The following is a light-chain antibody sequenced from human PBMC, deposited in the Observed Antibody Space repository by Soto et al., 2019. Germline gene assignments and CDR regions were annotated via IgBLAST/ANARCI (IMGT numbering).Light chain of an antibody. J-gene: IGKJ5*01. CDR2: GTS. Sequence: EIVMTQSPVTLSVSAGERATRACRASQNISRSLAWYQQKPGQGPSLLIYGTSTRAGGVPARFSGSGSGTEFTLTISSLEPEDFAVYYCQQRSNWPMPFGQGTRLEIK. CDR1: QNISRS. V-gene: IGKV3-15*01. CDR3: QQRSNWPMP.